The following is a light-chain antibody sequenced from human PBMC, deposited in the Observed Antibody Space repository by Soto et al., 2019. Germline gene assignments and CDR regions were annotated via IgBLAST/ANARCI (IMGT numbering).Light chain of an antibody. CDR1: QSISSY. Sequence: EIVLTQSPATLSLSPGERATLSCRASQSISSYLAWYQQTPGQAPRLLIYDATDRATGIPARFSGSGSGTDFTLTISSLEPEDFAIYYCQHRSSWPLTFGGGPKVEIK. V-gene: IGKV3-11*01. CDR2: DAT. CDR3: QHRSSWPLT. J-gene: IGKJ4*01.